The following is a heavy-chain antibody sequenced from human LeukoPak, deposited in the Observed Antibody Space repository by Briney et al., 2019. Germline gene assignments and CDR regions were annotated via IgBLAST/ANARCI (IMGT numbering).Heavy chain of an antibody. CDR2: IVVGSVSR. J-gene: IGHJ3*02. D-gene: IGHD2-15*01. CDR1: GFTFTSSA. CDR3: AAVALIKYCSGGNCYSAFDAFDI. V-gene: IGHV1-58*02. Sequence: SVQVSCKASGFTFTSSAMQWVRQARGQRLEWIGWIVVGSVSRNYAQKFQERVTITRDMSTSTAYMELSSLRSEDTAVYYCAAVALIKYCSGGNCYSAFDAFDIWGQGTMVTVSS.